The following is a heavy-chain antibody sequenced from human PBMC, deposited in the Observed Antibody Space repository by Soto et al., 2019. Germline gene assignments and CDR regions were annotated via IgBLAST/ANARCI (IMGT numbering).Heavy chain of an antibody. Sequence: ASVKVSCKATGYSFTSHDMHWVRQAPGQGLEWMGWINPNSGATNYAQKLQGWVTMTRDTSISTGYMGLSSLRSDDTALYYGARAVLTPPPNFDYWGQVTLVTVAS. J-gene: IGHJ4*02. D-gene: IGHD2-15*01. V-gene: IGHV1-2*04. CDR1: GYSFTSHD. CDR3: ARAVLTPPPNFDY. CDR2: INPNSGAT.